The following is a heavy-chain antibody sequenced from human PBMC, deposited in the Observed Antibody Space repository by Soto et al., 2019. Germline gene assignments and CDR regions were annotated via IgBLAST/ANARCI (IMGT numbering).Heavy chain of an antibody. CDR3: ASYYCSSTSCYDDYHYGMDV. CDR2: ISSSSSYT. Sequence: GGSLRLSCAASGFTFSDYYMSWIRQAPGKGLEWVSYISSSSSYTNYADSVKGRFTISRDNAKNSLYLQMNSLRAEDTAVYYCASYYCSSTSCYDDYHYGMDVWGQGTTVTVSS. J-gene: IGHJ6*02. D-gene: IGHD2-2*01. CDR1: GFTFSDYY. V-gene: IGHV3-11*06.